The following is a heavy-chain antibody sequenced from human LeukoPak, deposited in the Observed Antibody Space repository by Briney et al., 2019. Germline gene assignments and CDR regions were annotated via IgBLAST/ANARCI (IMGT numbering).Heavy chain of an antibody. Sequence: SETLSLTCAVYGASFNDYYWTWIRQAPGGELEWIGEVNHGGYTNYNPTLKHRVSLSVDTSKNQFSLKVNSVIAADTAVYFCARDMIVGGLGPFDIWGQGTIVTVSS. D-gene: IGHD3-22*01. CDR3: ARDMIVGGLGPFDI. V-gene: IGHV4-34*01. J-gene: IGHJ3*02. CDR2: VNHGGYT. CDR1: GASFNDYY.